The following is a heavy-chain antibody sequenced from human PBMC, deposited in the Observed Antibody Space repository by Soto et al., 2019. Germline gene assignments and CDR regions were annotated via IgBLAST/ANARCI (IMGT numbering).Heavy chain of an antibody. CDR1: GITFSSYD. Sequence: EVQLVESGGGLVKPGGSLRLSCAASGITFSSYDMNWVRQAPGKGLEYVSSITTSGSYIYYGDSVRGRFTISRDNAKNSLFLQMDSPRAEDTAVYYCVRSGIATMLRHNGCDPWGQGTLVTVSS. CDR3: VRSGIATMLRHNGCDP. D-gene: IGHD1-1*01. CDR2: ITTSGSYI. V-gene: IGHV3-21*01. J-gene: IGHJ5*02.